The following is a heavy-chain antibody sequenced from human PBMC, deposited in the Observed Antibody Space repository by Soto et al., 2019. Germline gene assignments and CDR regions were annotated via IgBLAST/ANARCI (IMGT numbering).Heavy chain of an antibody. Sequence: PGESLKISCKGSGYSFTSYWISWVRQMPGKGLEWMGRIDPSDSYTNYSPSFQGHVTISADKSISTAYLQWSSLKASDTAMYYCARRRRDVVGKPYYDFWSGYHEPEYYYYGMDAWGQGTTVTVSS. CDR2: IDPSDSYT. J-gene: IGHJ6*02. V-gene: IGHV5-10-1*01. D-gene: IGHD3-3*01. CDR3: ARRRRDVVGKPYYDFWSGYHEPEYYYYGMDA. CDR1: GYSFTSYW.